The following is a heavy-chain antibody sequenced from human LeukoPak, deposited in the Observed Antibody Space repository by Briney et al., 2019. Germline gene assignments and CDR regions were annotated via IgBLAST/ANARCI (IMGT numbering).Heavy chain of an antibody. V-gene: IGHV1-69*05. CDR2: IIPIFGTA. J-gene: IGHJ3*02. D-gene: IGHD1-26*01. Sequence: SVKVSCKASGGTFTSYAISWVRQAPGQGLEWMGRIIPIFGTANYAQKFQGRVTITTDDSTSTAYMALSSLRSEDTAVYYCATIPGRRPRGVDDAFDIWGQGTMVTVSS. CDR3: ATIPGRRPRGVDDAFDI. CDR1: GGTFTSYA.